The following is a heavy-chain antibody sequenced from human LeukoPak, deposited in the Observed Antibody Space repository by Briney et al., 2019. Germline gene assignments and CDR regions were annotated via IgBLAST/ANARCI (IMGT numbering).Heavy chain of an antibody. Sequence: GGSLRLSCAASGFTVSSNYMSWVRQAPGKGLEWVSVIYSGGSTYYADSVKGRFTISRDNSKNTLYLQMNSLRAEDTAVYYCAKGRAGNYYYDSSDYWGQGTLVTVSS. J-gene: IGHJ4*02. CDR3: AKGRAGNYYYDSSDY. CDR1: GFTVSSNY. V-gene: IGHV3-53*01. D-gene: IGHD3-22*01. CDR2: IYSGGST.